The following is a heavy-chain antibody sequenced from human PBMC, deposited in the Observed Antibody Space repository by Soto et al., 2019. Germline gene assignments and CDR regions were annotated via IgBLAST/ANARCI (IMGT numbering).Heavy chain of an antibody. Sequence: ASVKVSCKASGYIFNDYYMHWVRQAPGQELGWKGRINPNSGGKNYAQKFQGRVTITRDTSISTAYTELSSLRSEDSATFYCARGPKSGNYFLSFFDYWGQGSLVTVSS. V-gene: IGHV1-2*06. CDR3: ARGPKSGNYFLSFFDY. J-gene: IGHJ4*02. CDR1: GYIFNDYY. CDR2: INPNSGGK. D-gene: IGHD1-26*01.